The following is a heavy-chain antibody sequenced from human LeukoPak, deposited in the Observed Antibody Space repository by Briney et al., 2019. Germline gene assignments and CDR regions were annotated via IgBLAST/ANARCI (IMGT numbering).Heavy chain of an antibody. D-gene: IGHD3-22*01. V-gene: IGHV4-34*01. CDR2: INHSGST. J-gene: IGHJ5*02. CDR1: GGSFSDYY. Sequence: SETLSLTCAVYGGSFSDYYCSWIRQPPGKGLEWIGEINHSGSTNYNPSLKSRVTISVDTSKNQFSLKLRSVTAADTAVYYCARGLTVYYYDTGGKWFDPWGQGTLVTVSS. CDR3: ARGLTVYYYDTGGKWFDP.